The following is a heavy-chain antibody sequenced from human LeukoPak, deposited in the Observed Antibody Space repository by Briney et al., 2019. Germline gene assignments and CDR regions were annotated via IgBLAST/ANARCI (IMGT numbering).Heavy chain of an antibody. CDR3: ARRLTQYDCFDP. CDR2: TYYRSTWYN. D-gene: IGHD2-2*01. Sequence: SQTLSLTCAISGDSVSSNSVTRNWIRQSPSRGLEWLGRTYYRSTWYNDYVVSVRGRITVNPDTSKNQFSLHLNSVTPEDTAVYYCARRLTQYDCFDPWGQGILVTVSS. V-gene: IGHV6-1*01. CDR1: GDSVSSNSVT. J-gene: IGHJ5*02.